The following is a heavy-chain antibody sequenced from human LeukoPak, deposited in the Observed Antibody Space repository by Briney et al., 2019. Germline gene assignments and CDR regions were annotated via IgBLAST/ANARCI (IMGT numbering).Heavy chain of an antibody. CDR2: INHGGST. CDR1: GGPFSSFY. J-gene: IGHJ1*01. V-gene: IGHV4-34*01. Sequence: PSETLSLTCAVYGGPFSSFYWSWIRQPPGKGLEWIGEINHGGSTNYNPSLKSRVTISVDTSKNQFSLKLNSVTAADTAVYYCAYSSAYQQHWGQGTLVTVSS. D-gene: IGHD3-22*01. CDR3: AYSSAYQQH.